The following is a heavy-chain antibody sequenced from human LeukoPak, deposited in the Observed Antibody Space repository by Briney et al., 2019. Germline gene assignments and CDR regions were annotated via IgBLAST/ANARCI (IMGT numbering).Heavy chain of an antibody. Sequence: LETLSLTCTVSGGSITSSSYYWGWIRQPPGKGLEWIGSIYYTGSTFYNPSLKSRVTISVDTSKNQFSLKLSSVTAADTAMYYCASGDSSGYYRDAFDIWGQGTMVTVSS. V-gene: IGHV4-39*07. D-gene: IGHD3-22*01. J-gene: IGHJ3*02. CDR1: GGSITSSSYY. CDR3: ASGDSSGYYRDAFDI. CDR2: IYYTGST.